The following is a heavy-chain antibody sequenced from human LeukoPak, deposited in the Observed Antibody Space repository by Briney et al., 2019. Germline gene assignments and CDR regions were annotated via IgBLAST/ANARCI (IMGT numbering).Heavy chain of an antibody. CDR3: ARDLRSSGYYAFDY. D-gene: IGHD3-22*01. V-gene: IGHV3-23*01. CDR1: GFTFSSHA. CDR2: ISSSGGST. J-gene: IGHJ4*02. Sequence: GGSLRLSCAASGFTFSSHAMNWVRQAPGKGLEWVSTISSSGGSTYYADSVKGRFTTSRDNAKNSLYLQMNSLRAEDTAVYYCARDLRSSGYYAFDYWGQGTLVTVSS.